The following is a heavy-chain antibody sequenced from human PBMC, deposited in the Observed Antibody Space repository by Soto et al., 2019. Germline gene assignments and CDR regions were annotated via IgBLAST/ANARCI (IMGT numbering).Heavy chain of an antibody. D-gene: IGHD3-9*01. Sequence: ASVKVSCKASGYTFTSYYMHCVRQAPGQGLEWMGIINPSGGSTSYAQKFQGRVTMTRDTSTSTVYMELSSLRSEDTAVYYCARDHRRLRYFDWLYYYYGMDVWGQGTTVTVSS. J-gene: IGHJ6*02. CDR1: GYTFTSYY. V-gene: IGHV1-46*01. CDR3: ARDHRRLRYFDWLYYYYGMDV. CDR2: INPSGGST.